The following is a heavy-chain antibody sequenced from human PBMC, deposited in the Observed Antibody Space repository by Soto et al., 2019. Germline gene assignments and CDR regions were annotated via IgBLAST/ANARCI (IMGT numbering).Heavy chain of an antibody. CDR1: GYTFTSYY. Sequence: ASVKVSCKASGYTFTSYYMHWVRQAPGQGLEWMGIINPSGGSTSYAQKFQGRVTMTRDTSTSTVYMELSSLRSEDTAVYYCARVNCGGDCYDYYYYGMDVWGQGTPVTVSS. J-gene: IGHJ6*02. CDR3: ARVNCGGDCYDYYYYGMDV. D-gene: IGHD2-21*02. V-gene: IGHV1-46*01. CDR2: INPSGGST.